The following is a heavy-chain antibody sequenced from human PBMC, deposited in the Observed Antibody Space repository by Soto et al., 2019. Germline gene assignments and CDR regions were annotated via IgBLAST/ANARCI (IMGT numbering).Heavy chain of an antibody. Sequence: EVQLVESGGGLVQPGGSLRLSCAASGFTVSSNYMSWVRQAPGQGLEWVSVIYSGGSTYYADSVKGRFTISRDNSKNTLYLQMNTLRAEDTAVYYCARRDGSEGFDYWGQGTLVTVSS. V-gene: IGHV3-66*01. CDR1: GFTVSSNY. J-gene: IGHJ4*02. D-gene: IGHD1-26*01. CDR3: ARRDGSEGFDY. CDR2: IYSGGST.